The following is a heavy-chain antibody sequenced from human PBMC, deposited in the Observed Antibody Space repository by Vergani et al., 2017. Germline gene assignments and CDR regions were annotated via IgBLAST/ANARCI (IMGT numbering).Heavy chain of an antibody. V-gene: IGHV7-4-1*02. J-gene: IGHJ6*02. Sequence: QVQLVQSGAEVKKPGSSVKVSCKASGGTFSSYAISWVRQAPGQGLEWMGRINTNTGNPTYAQGFTGRFVFSLDTSVSTAYLQISSLKAEDTAVYYCARGVAVAGYYYYYGMDVWGQGTTVTVSS. CDR3: ARGVAVAGYYYYYGMDV. D-gene: IGHD6-19*01. CDR1: GGTFSSYA. CDR2: INTNTGNP.